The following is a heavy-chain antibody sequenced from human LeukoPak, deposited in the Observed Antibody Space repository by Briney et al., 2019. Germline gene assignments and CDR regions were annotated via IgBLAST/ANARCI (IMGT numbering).Heavy chain of an antibody. Sequence: SVKVSCKASGGTFSSYAISWVRQAPGQGLEWMGRIIPILGMANYAQKFQGRVTITADKSTSTAYMELSSLRSEDTAVYYCARGPAARETGTFDYWGQGTLVTVSS. J-gene: IGHJ4*02. D-gene: IGHD2-2*01. V-gene: IGHV1-69*04. CDR1: GGTFSSYA. CDR3: ARGPAARETGTFDY. CDR2: IIPILGMA.